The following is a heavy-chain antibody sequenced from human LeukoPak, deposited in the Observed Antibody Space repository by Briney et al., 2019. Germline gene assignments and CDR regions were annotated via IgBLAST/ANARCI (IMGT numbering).Heavy chain of an antibody. CDR3: TRAVGTTTGLFDY. Sequence: SETLSLTCTVSGYSISSDYYWGWIRQTPGKGLEWIGSVYHSGTTYHNPSLKSRVTMSVDTSKNQFSLTLTSVTAADTALYYCTRAVGTTTGLFDYWGQGALVTVSS. CDR1: GYSISSDYY. D-gene: IGHD1-26*01. CDR2: VYHSGTT. V-gene: IGHV4-38-2*02. J-gene: IGHJ4*02.